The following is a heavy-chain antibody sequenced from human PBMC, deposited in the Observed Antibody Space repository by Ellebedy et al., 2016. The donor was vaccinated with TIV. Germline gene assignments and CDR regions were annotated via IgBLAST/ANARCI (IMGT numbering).Heavy chain of an antibody. Sequence: ASVKVSCKASGYTFTSYYMHWVRQAPGQGLEWMGWINVGNGNTKYSQKFQGRVTITRDTSASTAYMELSSLRSEDTAVYYCVRDWGYFDYWGQGTLVTVSS. J-gene: IGHJ4*02. CDR1: GYTFTSYY. D-gene: IGHD7-27*01. V-gene: IGHV1-3*01. CDR3: VRDWGYFDY. CDR2: INVGNGNT.